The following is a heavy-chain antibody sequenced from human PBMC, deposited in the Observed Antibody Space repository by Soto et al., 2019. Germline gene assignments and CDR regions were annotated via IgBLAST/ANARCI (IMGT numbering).Heavy chain of an antibody. V-gene: IGHV4-39*01. CDR3: ARQTGDYGTYYYYYMDV. Sequence: SETLSLTCTVSGGSISSSSYYWGWIRQPPGKGLEWIGSIYYSGSTYYNPSLKSRVTISVDTSKNQFSLKLSSVTAADTAVYYCARQTGDYGTYYYYYMDVWGKGTTVTVSS. J-gene: IGHJ6*03. D-gene: IGHD4-17*01. CDR1: GGSISSSSYY. CDR2: IYYSGST.